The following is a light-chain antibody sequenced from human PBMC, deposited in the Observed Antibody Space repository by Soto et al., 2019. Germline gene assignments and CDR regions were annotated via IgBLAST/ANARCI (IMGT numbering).Light chain of an antibody. J-gene: IGKJ1*01. Sequence: EIVLTQSPGTLSLSPGERATLSCRASQSVSSSLAWYQQKPGQAPRLLIYGTSNRATAIPDRFSGSGSGADFTLTISRLEPEDFALYDCQQYGISPSTFGPGTKVEI. V-gene: IGKV3-20*01. CDR2: GTS. CDR1: QSVSSS. CDR3: QQYGISPST.